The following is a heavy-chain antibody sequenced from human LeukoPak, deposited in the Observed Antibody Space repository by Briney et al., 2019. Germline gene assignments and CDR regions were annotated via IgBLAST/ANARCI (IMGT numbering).Heavy chain of an antibody. J-gene: IGHJ4*02. Sequence: GGSLRLSCAASGFTFSTYAMSWVRQAPGKGLEWVSGVISGGDTTYYADSVKGRFTISRDNSKNTVSLHMNSLRAEDTAVYYCAKVAPLGSSWYAFNYWGQGTLVTVSS. V-gene: IGHV3-23*01. CDR2: VISGGDTT. CDR3: AKVAPLGSSWYAFNY. D-gene: IGHD6-13*01. CDR1: GFTFSTYA.